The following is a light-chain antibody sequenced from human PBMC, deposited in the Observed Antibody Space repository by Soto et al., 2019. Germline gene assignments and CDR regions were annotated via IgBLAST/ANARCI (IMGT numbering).Light chain of an antibody. Sequence: QSVLTQPPSVSGAPGQRVTISCTGSVSNIGAGYEVHWYQQLPGTAPKLLISGHNNRPSGVPDRFFGSKSGTSASLIITGLQAEDEADYFCQSYDSSLSGSGVFGGGTKLTVL. CDR2: GHN. CDR1: VSNIGAGYE. J-gene: IGLJ3*02. V-gene: IGLV1-40*01. CDR3: QSYDSSLSGSGV.